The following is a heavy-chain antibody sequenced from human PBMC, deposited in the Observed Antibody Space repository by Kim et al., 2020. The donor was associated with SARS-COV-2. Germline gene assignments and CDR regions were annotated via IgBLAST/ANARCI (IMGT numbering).Heavy chain of an antibody. CDR1: GYTFISYD. V-gene: IGHV1-18*01. D-gene: IGHD3-22*01. CDR3: ARIPPVVVDISHRFDP. CDR2: ISTDNGNT. Sequence: ASVKVSCKASGYTFISYDISWLRQAPGQGLEWLGWISTDNGNTNYAEKFQGRVSMTTDTSTSTAYMELRSLRSDDTAIYYCARIPPVVVDISHRFDPWGQGTLVTVSS. J-gene: IGHJ5*02.